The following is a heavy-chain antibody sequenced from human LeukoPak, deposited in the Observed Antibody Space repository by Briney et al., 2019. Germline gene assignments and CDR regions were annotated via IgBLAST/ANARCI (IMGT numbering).Heavy chain of an antibody. Sequence: GASVKVSCKASGYTFTGYYMHWVRQAPGQGLEWMGRINPNSGGTNYVQKFQGRVTMTRDTSISTAYMELSRLRSDDTAVYYCARRRKYCSSTSCYSADGFDYWGQGTLVTVSS. D-gene: IGHD2-2*01. V-gene: IGHV1-2*06. CDR2: INPNSGGT. CDR3: ARRRKYCSSTSCYSADGFDY. CDR1: GYTFTGYY. J-gene: IGHJ4*02.